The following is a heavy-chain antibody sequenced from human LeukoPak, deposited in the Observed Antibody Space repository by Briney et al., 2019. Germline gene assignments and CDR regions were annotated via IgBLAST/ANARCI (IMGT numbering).Heavy chain of an antibody. CDR2: VGSRDTTT. CDR1: GFTFSSYT. D-gene: IGHD2-15*01. CDR3: ARDGRCSGGSCYSDYYYYGMDV. Sequence: GGSLRLSCAASGFTFSSYTFNWVRQAPGKGLEWLSYVGSRDTTTYYAESVKGRFTISRDNAKNSLYLQMNSLRDEDTAVYYCARDGRCSGGSCYSDYYYYGMDVWGQGTTVTVSS. J-gene: IGHJ6*02. V-gene: IGHV3-48*02.